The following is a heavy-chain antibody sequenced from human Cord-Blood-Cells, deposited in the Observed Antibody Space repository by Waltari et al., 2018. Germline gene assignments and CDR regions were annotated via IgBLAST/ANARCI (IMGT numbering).Heavy chain of an antibody. Sequence: QVQLVQSGAEVKKPGASVKVSCKASGYTFTSYGISWVRQAPGPGLEWMGWISAYNGNTNYAQKLQGRVTMTTDTSTSTAYMELRSLRSDDTAVYYCARVEGGYSNYYYYYMDVWGKGTTVTVSS. CDR2: ISAYNGNT. CDR3: ARVEGGYSNYYYYYMDV. D-gene: IGHD4-4*01. CDR1: GYTFTSYG. J-gene: IGHJ6*03. V-gene: IGHV1-18*04.